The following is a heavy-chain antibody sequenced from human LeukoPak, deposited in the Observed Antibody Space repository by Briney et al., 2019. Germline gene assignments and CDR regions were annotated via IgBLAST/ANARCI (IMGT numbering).Heavy chain of an antibody. V-gene: IGHV4-39*01. J-gene: IGHJ4*02. Sequence: SETLSLTCTVSGASISSYYWGWIRQPPGKGLEWIGSMYYSGSTYYNPSLKSRVTISVDTSKNQFSLKLSSVTAADTAVYYCARHEGELSIDYWGQGTLVTVSS. D-gene: IGHD3-16*02. CDR3: ARHEGELSIDY. CDR1: GASISSYY. CDR2: MYYSGST.